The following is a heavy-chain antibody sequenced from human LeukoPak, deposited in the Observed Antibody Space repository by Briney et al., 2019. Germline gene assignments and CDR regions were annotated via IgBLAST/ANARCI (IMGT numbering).Heavy chain of an antibody. CDR3: ARDSGSGWYRKFDF. J-gene: IGHJ4*02. Sequence: GGSLRLSCAASGFTFDDYAMHWVRQAPGKGLEWVSLISWDGGSTYYADSVKGRFTISRDNSKNTLYFQMNSLRAEDTAVYYCARDSGSGWYRKFDFWGQGTLVTVSS. CDR1: GFTFDDYA. V-gene: IGHV3-43D*03. CDR2: ISWDGGST. D-gene: IGHD6-19*01.